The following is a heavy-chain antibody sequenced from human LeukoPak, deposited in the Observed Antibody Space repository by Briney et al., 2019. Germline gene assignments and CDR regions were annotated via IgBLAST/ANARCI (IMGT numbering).Heavy chain of an antibody. V-gene: IGHV3-23*01. J-gene: IGHJ3*02. CDR3: AKAEVATIDSAFDI. CDR2: ISGSGGST. Sequence: HPGGSLRLSCAASGFTFSSYAMSWVRQAPGKGLEWVSAISGSGGSTYYADSVKGLFTISRDNSKNTLYLQMNSLRAEDTAVYYCAKAEVATIDSAFDIWGQGTMVTVSS. CDR1: GFTFSSYA. D-gene: IGHD5-12*01.